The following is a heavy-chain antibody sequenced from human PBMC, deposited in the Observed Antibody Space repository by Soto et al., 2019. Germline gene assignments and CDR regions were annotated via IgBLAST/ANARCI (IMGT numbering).Heavy chain of an antibody. CDR2: IYHSGST. Sequence: SETLSLTCAVSGGSISSGGYSWSWIRQPPGKGLEWIGYIYHSGSTYYNPSLKSRVTISVDRSKNQFSLKLSSVTAADTAVYYCARGRTNYGSGSAHNWFDPWGQGTLVTVSS. V-gene: IGHV4-30-2*01. CDR1: GGSISSGGYS. CDR3: ARGRTNYGSGSAHNWFDP. J-gene: IGHJ5*02. D-gene: IGHD3-10*01.